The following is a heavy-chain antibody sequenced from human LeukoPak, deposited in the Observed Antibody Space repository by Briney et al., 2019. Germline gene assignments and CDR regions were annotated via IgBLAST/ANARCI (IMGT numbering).Heavy chain of an antibody. J-gene: IGHJ4*02. CDR2: ILPGGGDT. CDR1: GFTFSSCA. D-gene: IGHD6-13*01. Sequence: GGSLRLSCAASGFTFSSCAMTWVRQAPGKGLEWVSTILPGGGDTYYADSVKGRFTISRDTSKNTLYLQMNTLRVEDTAVYYCAKAWPVAGTFDSWGQGSLVTVSS. V-gene: IGHV3-23*01. CDR3: AKAWPVAGTFDS.